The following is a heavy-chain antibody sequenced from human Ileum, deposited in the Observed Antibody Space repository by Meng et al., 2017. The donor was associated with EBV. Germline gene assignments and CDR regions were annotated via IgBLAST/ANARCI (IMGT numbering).Heavy chain of an antibody. CDR1: GGSFNDYY. D-gene: IGHD4-23*01. J-gene: IGHJ5*02. CDR3: ARYGRCNGNSFYCFDP. CDR2: IDQSGYT. Sequence: QRPLQQWGTGLLKPSETLSLTCAVYGGSFNDYYWTWLRQPPGKGLEWIGEIDQSGYTKFNPSLSSRATISRDTSNNQFSLRLNSVTAADTALYYCARYGRCNGNSFYCFDPWGQGTLVTVSS. V-gene: IGHV4-34*01.